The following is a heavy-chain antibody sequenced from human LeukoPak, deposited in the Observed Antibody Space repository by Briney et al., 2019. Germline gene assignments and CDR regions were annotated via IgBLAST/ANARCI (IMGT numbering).Heavy chain of an antibody. D-gene: IGHD3-22*01. J-gene: IGHJ4*02. CDR2: INHSGST. Sequence: SETLSLTCTVSGGSISSGDYYWSWIRQPPGKGLEWIGEINHSGSTNYNTSLKSRVTISVDTSKNQFSLKLSSVTAAETAVYYCARRPWDDSSGYYYVTGYYFDYWGQGTLVTVSS. CDR1: GGSISSGDYY. V-gene: IGHV4-39*07. CDR3: ARRPWDDSSGYYYVTGYYFDY.